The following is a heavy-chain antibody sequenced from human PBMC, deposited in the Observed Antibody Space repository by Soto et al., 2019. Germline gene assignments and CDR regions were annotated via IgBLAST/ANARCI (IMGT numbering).Heavy chain of an antibody. Sequence: QVQLQESGPGLVKPSQTLSLTCTVSGGSISSGGYYWSWIRQHPEKGLEWIGYIYYSGSTYFNPSLKSRLTISVDTSKNQFSLQLSSVTAADTAVYYCARAGHSSSSEGANWFDPWGQGTLVTVSS. CDR2: IYYSGST. CDR1: GGSISSGGYY. CDR3: ARAGHSSSSEGANWFDP. V-gene: IGHV4-31*03. J-gene: IGHJ5*02. D-gene: IGHD6-6*01.